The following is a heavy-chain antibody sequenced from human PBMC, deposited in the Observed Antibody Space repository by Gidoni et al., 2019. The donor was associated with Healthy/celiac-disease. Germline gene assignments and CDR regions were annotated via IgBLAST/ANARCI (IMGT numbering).Heavy chain of an antibody. J-gene: IGHJ4*02. CDR1: GFTFGYYA. CDR3: TRGAAVY. Sequence: EVQLVESGGGLVQPGRSLRLSCTASGFTFGYYAMSWFRQAPGKGLEWVGFIRSKAYGGTTEYAASVKGRFTISRDDSKSIAYLKMNSLKTEDTAVYYCTRGAAVYWGQGTLVTVSS. V-gene: IGHV3-49*03. CDR2: IRSKAYGGTT.